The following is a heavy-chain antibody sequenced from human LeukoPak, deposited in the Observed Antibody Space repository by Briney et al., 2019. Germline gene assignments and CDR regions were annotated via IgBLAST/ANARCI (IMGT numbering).Heavy chain of an antibody. D-gene: IGHD4-17*01. Sequence: GGSLRLSCEVSGFIFSEFYMTWVRQAPGKGLEWVSYISASGNIAYYTDSVKGRFTMSRDNAKNSLYLQMSSLRVDDTAVYYCAREGPYSEYGDRYFDLWGRGTVVTVSS. V-gene: IGHV3-11*01. CDR3: AREGPYSEYGDRYFDL. CDR1: GFIFSEFY. J-gene: IGHJ2*01. CDR2: ISASGNIA.